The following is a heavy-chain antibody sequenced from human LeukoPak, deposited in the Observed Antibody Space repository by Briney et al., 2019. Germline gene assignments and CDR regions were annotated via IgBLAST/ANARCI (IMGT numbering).Heavy chain of an antibody. CDR3: ARGWYYDFWSGLFAPKERDNYFDY. Sequence: GRSLRLSCAASGFTFSSYAMHWVSQARGKGLEWVAVISYDGSNKYYADSVKGRFTISRDNSKNTLYLQMNSLRAEDTAVYYCARGWYYDFWSGLFAPKERDNYFDYWGQGTLVTVSS. CDR1: GFTFSSYA. CDR2: ISYDGSNK. D-gene: IGHD3-3*01. J-gene: IGHJ4*02. V-gene: IGHV3-30-3*01.